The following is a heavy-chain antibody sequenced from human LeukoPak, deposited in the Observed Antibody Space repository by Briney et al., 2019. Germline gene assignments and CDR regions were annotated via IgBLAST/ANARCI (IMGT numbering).Heavy chain of an antibody. D-gene: IGHD3-22*01. CDR3: ARGPSKGYYDSSGYYSYFDY. Sequence: PSETLSLTCTVSGGSISTSNYYWGWIRQPPGKGLEWIGNIFYSGSTNYNPSLKSRVTISVDTSKNQFSLKLSSVTAADTAVYYCARGPSKGYYDSSGYYSYFDYWGQGTLVTVSS. V-gene: IGHV4-39*07. CDR2: IFYSGST. CDR1: GGSISTSNYY. J-gene: IGHJ4*02.